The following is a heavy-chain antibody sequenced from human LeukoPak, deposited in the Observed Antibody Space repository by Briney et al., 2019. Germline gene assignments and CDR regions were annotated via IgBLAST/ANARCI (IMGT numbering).Heavy chain of an antibody. Sequence: SQTLSLTCTVSGGSISSGGYYWSWIRQHPGKGLEWLGYIYYSGSTYYNPSLKSRVTISVDTSKNQFSLKLSSVTAADTAVYYCARGSPSTMVRGATYFDYWGQGTLVTVSS. J-gene: IGHJ4*02. CDR3: ARGSPSTMVRGATYFDY. V-gene: IGHV4-31*03. CDR2: IYYSGST. CDR1: GGSISSGGYY. D-gene: IGHD3-10*01.